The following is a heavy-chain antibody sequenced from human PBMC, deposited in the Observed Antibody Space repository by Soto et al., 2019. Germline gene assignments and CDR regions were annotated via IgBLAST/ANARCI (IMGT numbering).Heavy chain of an antibody. D-gene: IGHD4-4*01. V-gene: IGHV4-39*01. CDR3: ASHDYNNYGQRIDS. J-gene: IGHJ4*02. Sequence: SETLSLTCTVSGGSISNRSYYWGWIRQPPGKGLEWIGSIYYSGSTYFNPSLKSRITISVDTSNNQFFLTLSSVTAPDTAVYYCASHDYNNYGQRIDSWGQGNLVTVS. CDR1: GGSISNRSYY. CDR2: IYYSGST.